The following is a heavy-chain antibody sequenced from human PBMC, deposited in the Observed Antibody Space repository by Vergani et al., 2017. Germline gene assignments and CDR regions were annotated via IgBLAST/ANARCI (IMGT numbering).Heavy chain of an antibody. V-gene: IGHV3-23*01. Sequence: EVHLWESGGGLVQSGGSLRLSCAASGFTFSNSAVSWVRQAPGRGLAWVSSISGPGLSTYYADSVKGRFTVSRDNSKDILYLLMDSLRSEDTALYYCAKYLRDSTDGLPDSWGPGTLVIVSS. D-gene: IGHD2-21*02. CDR2: ISGPGLST. CDR1: GFTFSNSA. CDR3: AKYLRDSTDGLPDS. J-gene: IGHJ4*02.